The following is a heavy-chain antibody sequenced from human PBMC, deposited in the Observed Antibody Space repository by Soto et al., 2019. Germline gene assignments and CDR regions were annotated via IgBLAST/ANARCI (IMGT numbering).Heavy chain of an antibody. CDR1: GGSISSYY. Sequence: SETLSLTCTVSGGSISSYYWSWIRQPPGKGLEPIGYIYYSGSTNYNPSLKSRVTISVDTSKNQFSLKLSSVTAADTAVYYFATGQNYGALEYYYMDVWGKGTTDTVSS. J-gene: IGHJ6*03. V-gene: IGHV4-59*01. CDR2: IYYSGST. D-gene: IGHD1-7*01. CDR3: ATGQNYGALEYYYMDV.